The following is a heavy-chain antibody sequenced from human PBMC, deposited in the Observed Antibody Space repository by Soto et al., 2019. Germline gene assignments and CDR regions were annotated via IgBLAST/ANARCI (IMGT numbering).Heavy chain of an antibody. Sequence: GGSLRLSCAASGFTFSSYAMHWVRQAPGKGLEWVAVISYDGSNKYYADSVKGRFTISRDNSKNTLYLQMNSLRAEDTAVYYCASSEYYYDSSGYYVTDAFDIWGQGTMVTVSS. CDR3: ASSEYYYDSSGYYVTDAFDI. D-gene: IGHD3-22*01. CDR1: GFTFSSYA. J-gene: IGHJ3*02. V-gene: IGHV3-30-3*01. CDR2: ISYDGSNK.